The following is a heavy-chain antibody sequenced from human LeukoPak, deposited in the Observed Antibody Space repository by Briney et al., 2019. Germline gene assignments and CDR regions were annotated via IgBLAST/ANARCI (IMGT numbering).Heavy chain of an antibody. V-gene: IGHV3-23*01. J-gene: IGHJ5*02. D-gene: IGHD3-9*01. CDR2: ISVSGNT. CDR1: GFTLSSYA. Sequence: GGSLRLSCAASGFTLSSYAMSWVRQGPGKGLEWVSAISVSGNTYHADSVKGRFIVSRDNSKNTLYLQMSSLRADDTAVYYCAKGLRYFDWKRGFDPWGQGTLVTVSS. CDR3: AKGLRYFDWKRGFDP.